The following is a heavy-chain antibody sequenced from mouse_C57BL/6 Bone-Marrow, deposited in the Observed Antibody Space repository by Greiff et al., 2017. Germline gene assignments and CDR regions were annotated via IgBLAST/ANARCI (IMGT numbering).Heavy chain of an antibody. CDR3: TFITTVVATNFDY. D-gene: IGHD1-1*01. CDR2: IDPENGDT. V-gene: IGHV14-4*01. J-gene: IGHJ2*01. CDR1: GFNIKDDY. Sequence: EVKLQESGAELVRPGASVKLSCTASGFNIKDDYMHWVKQRPEQGLEWIGWIDPENGDTEYASKFPGKATITADTSSNTAYLQLSSLASEDTAVYYCTFITTVVATNFDYWGQGTTLTVSS.